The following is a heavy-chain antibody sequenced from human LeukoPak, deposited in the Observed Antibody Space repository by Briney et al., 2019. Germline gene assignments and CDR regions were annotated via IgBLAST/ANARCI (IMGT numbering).Heavy chain of an antibody. CDR1: GFTFSDYY. Sequence: LRLSCAASGFTFSDYYMSWIRQPPGKGLEWIGYIYYSGSTSYNPSLESRVTISVDTSKKQFSLKLTSVTAADTAVYHCARGGNWFDPWGQGTPVIVSS. J-gene: IGHJ5*02. CDR3: ARGGNWFDP. CDR2: IYYSGST. D-gene: IGHD5-12*01. V-gene: IGHV4-59*01.